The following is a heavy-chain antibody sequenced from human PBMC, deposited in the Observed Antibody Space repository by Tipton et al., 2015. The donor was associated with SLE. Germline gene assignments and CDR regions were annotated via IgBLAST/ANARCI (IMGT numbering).Heavy chain of an antibody. J-gene: IGHJ4*02. CDR3: ARAGGFLQWLTGNFDY. CDR2: IYYSGRT. CDR1: GGSISSHY. Sequence: TLSLTCTVSGGSISSHYWSWIRQPPGKGLEWIGYIYYSGRTNYNPSLNSRVTISLDTSKNQFSLNLSSVTAADTAVYYCARAGGFLQWLTGNFDYWGQGTLVTVSS. D-gene: IGHD3-3*01. V-gene: IGHV4-59*11.